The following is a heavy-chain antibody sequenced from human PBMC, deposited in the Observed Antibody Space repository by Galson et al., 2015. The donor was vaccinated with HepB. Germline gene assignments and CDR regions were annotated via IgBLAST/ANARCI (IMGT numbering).Heavy chain of an antibody. V-gene: IGHV1-46*01. D-gene: IGHD5-12*01. CDR3: ARDWAGHSGYDPGATNYYYGMDV. CDR1: GYTFTSYY. Sequence: SVKVSCKASGYTFTSYYMHWVRQAPGQGLEWMGLINPSGGSTSYAQKFQGRVTMTRDTSTSTVYMELSSLRSEDTAVYYCARDWAGHSGYDPGATNYYYGMDVWGQGTTVTVSS. J-gene: IGHJ6*02. CDR2: INPSGGST.